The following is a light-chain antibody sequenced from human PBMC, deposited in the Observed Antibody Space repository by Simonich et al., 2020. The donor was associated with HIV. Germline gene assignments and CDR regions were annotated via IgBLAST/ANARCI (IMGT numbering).Light chain of an antibody. Sequence: DIQMTQSPSTLSASVGDRVTITGRASQSISNCLAWYQQKPGKAPKLLIYKASSLESGVPSRFSGSGSGTQFTLTISSLQPDDFATYYCQQYNSYSWTFGQGTKVEIK. CDR1: QSISNC. J-gene: IGKJ1*01. CDR2: KAS. V-gene: IGKV1-5*03. CDR3: QQYNSYSWT.